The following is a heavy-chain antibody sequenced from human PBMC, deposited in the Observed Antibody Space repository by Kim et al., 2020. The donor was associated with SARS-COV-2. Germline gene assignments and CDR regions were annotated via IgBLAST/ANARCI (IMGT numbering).Heavy chain of an antibody. CDR2: ST. Sequence: STSYAQKCQGRDTMPRDTSTSTVYMELSSLRSEDTAVYYCARGRSAGLDYWGQGTLVTVSS. V-gene: IGHV1-46*01. CDR3: ARGRSAGLDY. J-gene: IGHJ4*02. D-gene: IGHD6-13*01.